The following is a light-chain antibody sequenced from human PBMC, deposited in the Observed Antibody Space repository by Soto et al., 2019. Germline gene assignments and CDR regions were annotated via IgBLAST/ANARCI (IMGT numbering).Light chain of an antibody. CDR2: GAY. V-gene: IGKV3-15*01. J-gene: IGKJ3*01. Sequence: EIVMTQSPATLSVSPGERATLSCRASQSVYNNLAWYQQKPGQAPRLLIYGAYTRATGIPARFSGSGSGTEYTITISSLHSEDFAVYYSQQYNNWPPFTFGPGTKVDI. CDR3: QQYNNWPPFT. CDR1: QSVYNN.